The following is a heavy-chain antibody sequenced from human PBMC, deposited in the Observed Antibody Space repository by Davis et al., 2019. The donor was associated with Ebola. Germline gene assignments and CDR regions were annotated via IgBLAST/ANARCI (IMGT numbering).Heavy chain of an antibody. CDR2: IDPSGST. CDR1: GGSFGDHS. Sequence: PSETLSLTCSLYGGSFGDHSWTWIRQPPGKGLEWIGVIDPSGSTNYNASLKGRVSISADASKNQFFLNLNSVTAADTALYFCAREGAFWSGLYPDAFDLWGQGTLVTVSS. V-gene: IGHV4-34*01. J-gene: IGHJ3*01. CDR3: AREGAFWSGLYPDAFDL. D-gene: IGHD3-3*01.